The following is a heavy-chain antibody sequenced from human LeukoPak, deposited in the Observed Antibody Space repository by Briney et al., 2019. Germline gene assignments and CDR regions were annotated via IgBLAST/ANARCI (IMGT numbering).Heavy chain of an antibody. V-gene: IGHV4-39*07. Sequence: SETLSLTCTVSGGSISSSSYYWGWIRQPPGKGLEWIGSIYYSGSTYYNPSLKSRVTISVDTSKNQFSLKLSSVTAADTAVYYCARDRVVATTLFDYWGQGTLVTVSS. CDR1: GGSISSSSYY. CDR3: ARDRVVATTLFDY. CDR2: IYYSGST. J-gene: IGHJ4*02. D-gene: IGHD5-12*01.